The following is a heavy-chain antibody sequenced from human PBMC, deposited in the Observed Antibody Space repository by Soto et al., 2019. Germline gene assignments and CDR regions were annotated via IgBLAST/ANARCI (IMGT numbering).Heavy chain of an antibody. CDR1: GGSISSGGYY. V-gene: IGHV4-31*03. Sequence: ASETLSLTCTVSGGSISSGGYYWSWIRQHPGKGLEWIGYIYYSGSTYYNPSLKSRVTISVDTSKNQFSLKLSSVTAADTAVYYCARGWYCTNGVCYSPHAFDIWGQGTMVTVSS. CDR2: IYYSGST. CDR3: ARGWYCTNGVCYSPHAFDI. J-gene: IGHJ3*02. D-gene: IGHD2-8*01.